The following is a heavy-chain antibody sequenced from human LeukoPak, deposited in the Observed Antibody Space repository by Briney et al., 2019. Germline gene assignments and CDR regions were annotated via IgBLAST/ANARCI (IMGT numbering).Heavy chain of an antibody. CDR2: ISGSGGST. Sequence: PGGSLRLSCAASGFTFSSYAMSWVRQAPGKGLEWVSAISGSGGSTYYADSVKGRFTISRDNSKNTLYLQMNSLRAEDTAVYYCAKDTGGSGYYYHYYYYMDVWGKGTTVSVSS. CDR1: GFTFSSYA. V-gene: IGHV3-23*01. D-gene: IGHD3-22*01. J-gene: IGHJ6*03. CDR3: AKDTGGSGYYYHYYYYMDV.